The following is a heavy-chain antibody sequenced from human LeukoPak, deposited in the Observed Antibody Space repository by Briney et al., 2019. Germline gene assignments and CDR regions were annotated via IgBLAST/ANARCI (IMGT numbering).Heavy chain of an antibody. CDR1: GYTFTGYY. Sequence: ASVKVSCKASGYTFTGYYMHWVRQAPGQGLEWMGRINPNSGGTNYAQKFQGRVTMTRDTSISTAYMELSRLRSDDTAVYYCARRMEMANPIGCYFDYWGQGTLVTVSS. V-gene: IGHV1-2*06. D-gene: IGHD5-24*01. CDR3: ARRMEMANPIGCYFDY. J-gene: IGHJ4*02. CDR2: INPNSGGT.